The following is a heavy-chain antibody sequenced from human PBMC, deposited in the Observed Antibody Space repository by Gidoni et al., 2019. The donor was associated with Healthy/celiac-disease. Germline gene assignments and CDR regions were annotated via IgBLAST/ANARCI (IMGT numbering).Heavy chain of an antibody. CDR3: ARSQLYSSGWNY. J-gene: IGHJ4*02. V-gene: IGHV3-66*01. D-gene: IGHD6-19*01. CDR2: IYSGGST. CDR1: GFTVSSNY. Sequence: EVQLVESGGGLVQPGGSLRLSCAASGFTVSSNYMSGVRQAPGKGLEWVSVIYSGGSTYYADSVKGRFTISRDNSKNTLYLQMNSLRAEDTAVYYCARSQLYSSGWNYWGQGTLVTVSS.